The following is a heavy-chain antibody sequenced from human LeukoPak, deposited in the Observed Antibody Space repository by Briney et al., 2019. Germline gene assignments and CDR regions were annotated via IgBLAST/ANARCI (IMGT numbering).Heavy chain of an antibody. CDR2: VHNDGDTK. CDR3: AKDREYDDSCDYNG. Sequence: GRSLRLSCAASGFTFSSYYMHWVRQAPGKCLEWVAVVHNDGDTKYFGDSVKGRFTISRDNSKNTLYLQMNSLRAEDTAVYYCAKDREYDDSCDYNGWGQGTLVTVSS. CDR1: GFTFSSYY. J-gene: IGHJ4*02. D-gene: IGHD3-22*01. V-gene: IGHV3-33*06.